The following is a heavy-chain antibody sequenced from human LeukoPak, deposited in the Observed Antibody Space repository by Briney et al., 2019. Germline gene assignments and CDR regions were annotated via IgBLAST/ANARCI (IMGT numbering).Heavy chain of an antibody. V-gene: IGHV4-59*01. CDR2: IYYSGST. CDR3: ASGDYGGNSDYFQH. CDR1: GGSISSYY. J-gene: IGHJ1*01. Sequence: PSETLSLTCTVSGGSISSYYWSWIRQPPGKGLEWIGYIYYSGSTNYNPSLKSRVTISVDTSKNQFSLKLSSVTAADTAVYYCASGDYGGNSDYFQHWGQGTLVTVSS. D-gene: IGHD4-23*01.